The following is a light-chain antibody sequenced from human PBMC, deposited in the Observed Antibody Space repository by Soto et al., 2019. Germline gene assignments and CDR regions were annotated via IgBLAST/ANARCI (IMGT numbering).Light chain of an antibody. J-gene: IGLJ2*01. Sequence: QSVLPQSPSASASLGASVKLTCTLSSGHSSYAIAWHQQQPEKGPRYLMKLNSDGSHSKGDGIPDRFSGSSSGAERYLTISSLQSEDEADYYCQTWGTGIVVFGGGTKVTVL. CDR1: SGHSSYA. CDR2: LNSDGSH. CDR3: QTWGTGIVV. V-gene: IGLV4-69*01.